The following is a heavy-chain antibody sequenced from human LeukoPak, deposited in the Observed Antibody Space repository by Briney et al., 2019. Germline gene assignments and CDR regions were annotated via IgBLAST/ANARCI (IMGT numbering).Heavy chain of an antibody. Sequence: GGSLRLSCSFSGLIASSNYMGWVRQAPGKGLQWISFIYGGGNTLYADSVMGRFSISRDNSKTTLYLQMNSLRAEDTAVYYCATGGRSGMAFDFWGQGTLVTVSS. CDR2: IYGGGNT. CDR1: GLIASSNY. D-gene: IGHD5-24*01. CDR3: ATGGRSGMAFDF. V-gene: IGHV3-53*01. J-gene: IGHJ4*02.